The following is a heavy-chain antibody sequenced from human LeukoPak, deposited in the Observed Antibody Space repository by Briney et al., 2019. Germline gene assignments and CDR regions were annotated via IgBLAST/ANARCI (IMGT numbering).Heavy chain of an antibody. CDR1: GGSISTYY. V-gene: IGHV4-59*08. CDR2: IYRSGII. Sequence: SETLSLTCTVSGGSISTYYWSWIRQPPGKGLEFIAYIYRSGIINHNPSLQSRVTMSVDTSENRFSLNLSSMTAADTAVYYCARRQTFADSTAWYDTFDIWGHGTMVTVSS. D-gene: IGHD6-19*01. J-gene: IGHJ3*02. CDR3: ARRQTFADSTAWYDTFDI.